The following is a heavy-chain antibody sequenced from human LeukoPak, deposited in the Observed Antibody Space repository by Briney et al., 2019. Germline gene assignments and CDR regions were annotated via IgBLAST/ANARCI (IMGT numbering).Heavy chain of an antibody. Sequence: GASVKVSCKASGYTFTGYCRHWVRQAPGRGLEWMWRSNPNRGGTKYGQKVGGRVTLTSDTSISTAYMALSRLRSDDTAVYYCARDPNCSSTSCYLGRYGWFDPRGQGTLVTVYS. CDR2: SNPNRGGT. J-gene: IGHJ5*02. CDR1: GYTFTGYC. D-gene: IGHD2-2*01. CDR3: ARDPNCSSTSCYLGRYGWFDP. V-gene: IGHV1-2*06.